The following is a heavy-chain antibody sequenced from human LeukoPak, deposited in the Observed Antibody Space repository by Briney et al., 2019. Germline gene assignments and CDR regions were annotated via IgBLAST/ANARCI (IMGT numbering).Heavy chain of an antibody. CDR3: ARGKYSSSWYWVY. D-gene: IGHD6-13*01. V-gene: IGHV3-49*04. Sequence: GGSLRLSCTASGFTFGGYAMTWVRQAPGKGLEWVGFTRSKAYGGTTEYAASVKGRFTISRDDSKSIAYLQMNSLKTEDTAVYYCARGKYSSSWYWVYWGQGTLVTVSS. CDR2: TRSKAYGGTT. J-gene: IGHJ4*02. CDR1: GFTFGGYA.